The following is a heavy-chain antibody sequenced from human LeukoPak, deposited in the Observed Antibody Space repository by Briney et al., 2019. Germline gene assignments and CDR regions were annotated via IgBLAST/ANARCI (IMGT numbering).Heavy chain of an antibody. CDR2: ISLSGLT. J-gene: IGHJ4*02. Sequence: SETLSLTCSVSGGSISSYYWSWIRQPPGKGLEWIGEISLSGLTNYNPSLKSRVTVSLDKSKNHLSLNLTSVTAADTAVYYCSRENGAFSPLGYWGQGTLVTVPS. V-gene: IGHV4-59*12. CDR3: SRENGAFSPLGY. CDR1: GGSISSYY. D-gene: IGHD2-8*01.